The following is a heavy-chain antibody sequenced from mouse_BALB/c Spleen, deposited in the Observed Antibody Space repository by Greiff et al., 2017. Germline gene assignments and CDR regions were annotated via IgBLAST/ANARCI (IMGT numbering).Heavy chain of an antibody. J-gene: IGHJ4*01. CDR2: IRSKSNNYAT. Sequence: EVQLVESGGGLVQPKGSLKLSCAASGFTFNTYAMNWVRQAPGKGLEWVARIRSKSNNYATYYADSVKDRFTISRDDSQSMLYLQMNNLKTEDTAMYYCVRTDGYYPYYAMDYWGQGTSVTVSS. D-gene: IGHD2-3*01. CDR3: VRTDGYYPYYAMDY. V-gene: IGHV10-1*02. CDR1: GFTFNTYA.